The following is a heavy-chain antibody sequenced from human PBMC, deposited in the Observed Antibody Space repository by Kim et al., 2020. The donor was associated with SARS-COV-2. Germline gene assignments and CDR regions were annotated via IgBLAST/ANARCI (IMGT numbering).Heavy chain of an antibody. V-gene: IGHV4-39*01. J-gene: IGHJ4*02. CDR2: IYYSGST. Sequence: SETLSLTCTVSGGSISSSSYYWGWIRQPPGKGLEWIGSIYYSGSTYYNPSLKSRVTISVDTSKNQFSLKLSSVTAADTAVYYCARSIAVATPSDYWGQGALVTVSS. CDR1: GGSISSSSYY. CDR3: ARSIAVATPSDY. D-gene: IGHD6-19*01.